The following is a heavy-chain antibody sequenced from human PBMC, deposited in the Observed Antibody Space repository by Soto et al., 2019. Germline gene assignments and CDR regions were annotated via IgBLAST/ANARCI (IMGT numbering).Heavy chain of an antibody. D-gene: IGHD3-10*01. Sequence: PGGSLRLSCAASGFTFSSYWMSWVRQAPGKGLEWVANIKQDGSEKYYVDSVRGRFTISRDNAKNSLYLQMNSLRAEDTAVYYCARDPVLLWFGELFDYYGMDVWGQGTTVTAP. J-gene: IGHJ6*02. CDR1: GFTFSSYW. V-gene: IGHV3-7*03. CDR3: ARDPVLLWFGELFDYYGMDV. CDR2: IKQDGSEK.